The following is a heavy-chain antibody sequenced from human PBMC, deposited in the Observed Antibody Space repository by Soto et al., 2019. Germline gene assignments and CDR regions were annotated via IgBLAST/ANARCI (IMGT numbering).Heavy chain of an antibody. CDR2: INPNSGGT. CDR3: ARDLMIAAAGTDPVKDYYYYYGMDV. CDR1: GYTFTGYY. Sequence: ASVKVSCKASGYTFTGYYMHWVRQAPGQGLEWMGWINPNSGGTNYAQKFQGWVTMTRDTSSSTAYMELGRLRSDDTAVYYCARDLMIAAAGTDPVKDYYYYYGMDVWGQGTTVTVSS. V-gene: IGHV1-2*04. J-gene: IGHJ6*02. D-gene: IGHD6-13*01.